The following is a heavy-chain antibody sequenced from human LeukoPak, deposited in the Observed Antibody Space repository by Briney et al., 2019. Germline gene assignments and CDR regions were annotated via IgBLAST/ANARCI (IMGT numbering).Heavy chain of an antibody. J-gene: IGHJ4*02. CDR1: GFTFSGSA. CDR3: TSRGYYYDSSGYLDY. D-gene: IGHD3-22*01. Sequence: PVGSLRLSCAASGFTFSGSAMHWVRQASGKGLEWVGRIRSKANSYATAYAASVKGRFTISRDDSKNTAYLQMNSLKTEDTAVYYCTSRGYYYDSSGYLDYWGQGTLVTVSS. V-gene: IGHV3-73*01. CDR2: IRSKANSYAT.